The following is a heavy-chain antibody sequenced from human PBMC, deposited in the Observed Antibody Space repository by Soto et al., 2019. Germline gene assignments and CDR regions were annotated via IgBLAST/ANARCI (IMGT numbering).Heavy chain of an antibody. D-gene: IGHD3-22*01. V-gene: IGHV4-31*03. CDR3: ASTTYYYDSSGPQGYFDY. CDR2: IYYSGST. J-gene: IGHJ4*02. CDR1: GGSISSGGYY. Sequence: QVQLQESGPGLVKPSQTLSLTCTVSGGSISSGGYYWSWIRQHPGKALEWIGYIYYSGSTYYNPSLKSRVTISVDTSKNQFSLKLSSVTAADTAVYYCASTTYYYDSSGPQGYFDYWGQGTLVTVSS.